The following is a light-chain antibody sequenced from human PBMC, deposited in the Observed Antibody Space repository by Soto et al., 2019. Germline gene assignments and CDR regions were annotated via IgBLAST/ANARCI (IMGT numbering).Light chain of an antibody. V-gene: IGLV1-44*01. CDR2: ANY. J-gene: IGLJ2*01. CDR1: TSNIGSNS. Sequence: QSVLTQPPSASGTPGQTVTIVCSGSTSNIGSNSVSWYQHLPGTAPKLLIYANYQRPSGVPDRFSGSKSGASASLTISGLQSVDEADYYCAVWDDTLLFGGGTKLTVL. CDR3: AVWDDTLL.